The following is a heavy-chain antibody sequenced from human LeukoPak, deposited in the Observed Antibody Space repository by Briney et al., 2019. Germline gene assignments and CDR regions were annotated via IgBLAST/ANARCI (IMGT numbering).Heavy chain of an antibody. CDR2: IYSGGST. Sequence: GGSLRLSCAASGFTVSSNYMSWVRQAPGKGLEWVSVIYSGGSTYYADSVKGRFTISRDNSKNTLYLQMNSLRAEDTAVYYCARVRYRSWFDPWGQGTLVTVSS. CDR3: ARVRYRSWFDP. D-gene: IGHD2-15*01. J-gene: IGHJ5*02. CDR1: GFTVSSNY. V-gene: IGHV3-53*01.